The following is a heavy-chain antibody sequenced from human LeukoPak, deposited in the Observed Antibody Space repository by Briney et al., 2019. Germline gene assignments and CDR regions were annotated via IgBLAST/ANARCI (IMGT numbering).Heavy chain of an antibody. D-gene: IGHD3-3*01. CDR2: ISSSGSTI. V-gene: IGHV3-48*03. CDR3: AKDPSLEWLLYYFDY. J-gene: IGHJ4*02. Sequence: PGGSLRLSCAASGFTFSSYEMNWVRQAPGKGLEWVSYISSSGSTIYYADSVKGRFTISRDNAKNSLYLQMNSLRAEDTAVYYCAKDPSLEWLLYYFDYWGQGTLVTVSS. CDR1: GFTFSSYE.